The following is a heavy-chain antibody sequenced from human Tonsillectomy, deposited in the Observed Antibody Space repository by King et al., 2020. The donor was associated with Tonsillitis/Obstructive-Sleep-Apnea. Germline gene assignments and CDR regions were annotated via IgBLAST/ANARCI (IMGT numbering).Heavy chain of an antibody. CDR2: IKSKTDGGTT. CDR1: GFTFSNAW. D-gene: IGHD5-24*01. V-gene: IGHV3-15*07. J-gene: IGHJ4*02. Sequence: VQLVESGGGLVKPGGSLRLSCAASGFTFSNAWMNWVRQAPGKGLEWVGRIKSKTDGGTTDYAAPVQDRFTISRDDSKNTLYVQMKSLKTEDTAVYYCTTRSRDGYNYLVFDYWGQGTLVTVSS. CDR3: TTRSRDGYNYLVFDY.